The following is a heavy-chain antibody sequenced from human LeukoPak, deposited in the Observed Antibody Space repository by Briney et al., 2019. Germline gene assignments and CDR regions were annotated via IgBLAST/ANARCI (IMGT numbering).Heavy chain of an antibody. Sequence: PGGSLRLSCAASEFSVGSNYMTWVRQAPGKGLEWVSLIYSGGSTYYADSVKGRFTISRDNSKNTLYLQMNSLRAEDTAVYYCAKANGDYALFDYWGQGTLVTVSS. CDR1: EFSVGSNY. V-gene: IGHV3-66*01. J-gene: IGHJ4*02. CDR3: AKANGDYALFDY. CDR2: IYSGGST. D-gene: IGHD4-17*01.